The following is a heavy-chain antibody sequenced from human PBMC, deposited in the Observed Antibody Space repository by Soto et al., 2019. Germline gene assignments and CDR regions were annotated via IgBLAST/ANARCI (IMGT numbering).Heavy chain of an antibody. J-gene: IGHJ4*02. CDR3: ARDRDWAFDY. Sequence: GSLRLSCAASGFTFSSYCMSWVRQAPGKGLEWVANIKQDGSEKYYVDSVKGRFTISRDNAQNSLFLLMNSLRAEDTAVYYCARDRDWAFDYWGRGTLVTVSS. CDR2: IKQDGSEK. CDR1: GFTFSSYC. D-gene: IGHD3-9*01. V-gene: IGHV3-7*01.